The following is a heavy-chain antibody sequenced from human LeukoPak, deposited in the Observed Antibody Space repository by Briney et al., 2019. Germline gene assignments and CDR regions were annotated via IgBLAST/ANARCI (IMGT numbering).Heavy chain of an antibody. CDR1: GYTFTGYY. J-gene: IGHJ4*02. Sequence: ASVKVSCKASGYTFTGYYMHWVRQAPGQGLEWMGWINPNSGGTNYAQKFQGRVTMTRDTSISTAYIELSRLRSDDTAVYYCARDRRFLYGSGSYYECDYWGQGTLVTVSS. D-gene: IGHD3-10*01. CDR2: INPNSGGT. CDR3: ARDRRFLYGSGSYYECDY. V-gene: IGHV1-2*02.